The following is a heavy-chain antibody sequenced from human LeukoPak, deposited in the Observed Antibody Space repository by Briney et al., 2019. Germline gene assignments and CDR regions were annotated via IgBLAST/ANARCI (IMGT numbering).Heavy chain of an antibody. CDR3: ARGPGSGRNYNWFDP. J-gene: IGHJ5*02. CDR1: GFTFSRYS. CDR2: ISGSSSSI. Sequence: GSLRLSRAAPGFTFSRYSLNWVRQAPGKGLEWVSSISGSSSSIYYADSVKGRFTISRDNAKNSLYLQMNSLRAEDTAVYYCARGPGSGRNYNWFDPWGQGTLVTVSS. D-gene: IGHD3-10*01. V-gene: IGHV3-21*01.